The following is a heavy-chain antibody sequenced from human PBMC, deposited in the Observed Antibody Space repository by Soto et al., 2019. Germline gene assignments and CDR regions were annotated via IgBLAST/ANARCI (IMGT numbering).Heavy chain of an antibody. CDR3: ARDGDVYGDYESLGDYFDY. D-gene: IGHD4-17*01. CDR2: IWYDGSNK. V-gene: IGHV3-33*01. J-gene: IGHJ4*02. Sequence: QVQLVESGGGVVQPGRSLRLSCAASGFTFSSYGMHWVRQAPGKGLEWVAVIWYDGSNKYYADSVKGRFTISRDNSKNPLYLQMNSLRAEDTAVYYCARDGDVYGDYESLGDYFDYWGQGTLVTVSS. CDR1: GFTFSSYG.